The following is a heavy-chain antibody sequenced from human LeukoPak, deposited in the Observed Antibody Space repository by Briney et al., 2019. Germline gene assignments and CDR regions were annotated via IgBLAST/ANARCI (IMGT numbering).Heavy chain of an antibody. J-gene: IGHJ6*02. D-gene: IGHD2-15*01. CDR3: ARVRCSGGSCYSPVYYYYGMDV. V-gene: IGHV4-59*01. Sequence: SETLSLTCSVSGGSISSYFRSWIRQPPGKGLEWIGYIYYSGSTNYNPSLKSRVTISVDTSKNQFSLKLSSVTAADTAVYYCARVRCSGGSCYSPVYYYYGMDVWGQGTTVTVSS. CDR1: GGSISSYF. CDR2: IYYSGST.